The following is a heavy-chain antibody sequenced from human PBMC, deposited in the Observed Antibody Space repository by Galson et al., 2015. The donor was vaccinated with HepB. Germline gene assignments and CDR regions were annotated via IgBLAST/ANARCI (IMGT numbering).Heavy chain of an antibody. Sequence: TLSLTCTVSGGSISSGGYYWSWIRQHPGKGLEWIGYIYYSGSTYYNPSLKSRVTISVDTSKNQFSLKLSSVTAADTAVYYCARDEYSSSSWWFDPWGQGTLVTVSS. D-gene: IGHD6-6*01. CDR3: ARDEYSSSSWWFDP. J-gene: IGHJ5*02. V-gene: IGHV4-31*03. CDR2: IYYSGST. CDR1: GGSISSGGYY.